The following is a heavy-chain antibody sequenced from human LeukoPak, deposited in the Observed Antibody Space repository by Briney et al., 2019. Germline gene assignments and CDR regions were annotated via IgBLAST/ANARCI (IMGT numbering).Heavy chain of an antibody. J-gene: IGHJ4*02. V-gene: IGHV4-39*01. CDR2: IFSGGNT. D-gene: IGHD3-9*01. CDR3: ARPQLGSSAGYVDY. CDR1: GTSISSSRSF. Sequence: SETLSLTCTVSGTSISSSRSFWGWIRQPPGKGLEWIVSIFSGGNTYYNPSLNSRVSISIDTSKSQFSLRLSSVTAADTAFYFCARPQLGSSAGYVDYWGQGILVTVSS.